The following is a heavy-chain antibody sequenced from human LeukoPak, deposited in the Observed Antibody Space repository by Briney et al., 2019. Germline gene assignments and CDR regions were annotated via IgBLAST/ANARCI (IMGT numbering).Heavy chain of an antibody. CDR3: ATRDFYYGSGSYYDYFDY. Sequence: ASVKVSCKASGGTFSSYEISWVRQAPGQGLEWMGWINPNSGGTNYAQKFQGRVTMTRDTSISTAYMELSRLRSDDTAVYYCATRDFYYGSGSYYDYFDYWGQGTLVTVSS. J-gene: IGHJ4*02. D-gene: IGHD3-10*01. CDR1: GGTFSSYE. CDR2: INPNSGGT. V-gene: IGHV1-2*02.